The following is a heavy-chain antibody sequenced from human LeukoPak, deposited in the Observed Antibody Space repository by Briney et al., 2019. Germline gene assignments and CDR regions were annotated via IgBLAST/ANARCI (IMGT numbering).Heavy chain of an antibody. CDR2: ISISGST. J-gene: IGHJ5*02. D-gene: IGHD3-9*01. CDR1: GGSLSNYY. V-gene: IGHV4-4*07. CDR3: ARVTGPRDNYFDR. Sequence: LETLSLTCIVSGGSLSNYYWSWIRQPAGKGLEWIGRISISGSTNYNPSLRSRVTLSVDKSKNQFSQSLPSLTAADAAVYYCARVTGPRDNYFDRLGQGTQV.